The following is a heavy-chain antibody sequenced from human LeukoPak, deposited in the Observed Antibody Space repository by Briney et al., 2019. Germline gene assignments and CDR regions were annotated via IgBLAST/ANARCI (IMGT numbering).Heavy chain of an antibody. J-gene: IGHJ4*02. D-gene: IGHD3-3*02. V-gene: IGHV3-7*03. CDR3: ARHIAFHANLDY. Sequence: GGSLRLSCVASGFTFGKYWMSWVRQAPGKGLEWVANIKLDGSEKNYVDSVKGRFTISRDNTKNSLYLQMNSLRAEDTAVFYCARHIAFHANLDYWGLGALVTVSS. CDR1: GFTFGKYW. CDR2: IKLDGSEK.